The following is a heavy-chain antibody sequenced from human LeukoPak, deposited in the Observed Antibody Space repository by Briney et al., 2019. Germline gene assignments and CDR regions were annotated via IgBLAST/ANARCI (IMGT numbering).Heavy chain of an antibody. CDR1: GFTFSDCW. J-gene: IGHJ4*02. CDR3: AAYGSGSYNPPFDY. CDR2: IKEDGSEK. V-gene: IGHV3-7*05. Sequence: PGGSLRLSCAASGFTFSDCWMTWVRQAPGKGLEWVANIKEDGSEKYYVDSVKGRFTISRDNAKNSLYLQINSLRAEDTAVYYCAAYGSGSYNPPFDYWGQGTLVTVSS. D-gene: IGHD3-10*01.